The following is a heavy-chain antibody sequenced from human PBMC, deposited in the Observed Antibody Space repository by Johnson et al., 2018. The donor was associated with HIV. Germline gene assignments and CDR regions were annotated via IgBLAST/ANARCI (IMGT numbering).Heavy chain of an antibody. D-gene: IGHD3-3*01. CDR2: IKQDGSEK. V-gene: IGHV3-7*05. CDR1: GFTFSSYW. J-gene: IGHJ3*02. CDR3: ARAAYYDFWSGYFDAFDI. Sequence: MLLVESGGGLVQPGGSLRLSCAASGFTFSSYWMSWVRQAPGKGLEWVANIKQDGSEKYYVDSVKGRFTISRDNAKNSLYLQMNSLIAEDTAVYYCARAAYYDFWSGYFDAFDIWGQGTMVTVSS.